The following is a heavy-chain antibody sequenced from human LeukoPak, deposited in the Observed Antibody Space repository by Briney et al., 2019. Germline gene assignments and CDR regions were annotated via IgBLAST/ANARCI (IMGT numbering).Heavy chain of an antibody. CDR3: ARGPSYTTQTGTDDY. CDR2: INPNSGGT. J-gene: IGHJ4*02. D-gene: IGHD1-7*01. Sequence: ASVKVSCKASGYTFTGYYMHWVRQAPGQGLEWMGRINPNSGGTNYAQKFQGRVTMTRDTSISTAYMELSRLRSDDTAVYYCARGPSYTTQTGTDDYWGQGTLVTVSS. CDR1: GYTFTGYY. V-gene: IGHV1-2*06.